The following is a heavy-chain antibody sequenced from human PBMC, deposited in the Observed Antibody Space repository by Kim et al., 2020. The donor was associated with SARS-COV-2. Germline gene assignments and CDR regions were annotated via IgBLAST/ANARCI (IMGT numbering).Heavy chain of an antibody. D-gene: IGHD1-7*01. CDR3: ARALQDWNYVYYYYYMDV. CDR2: IWYDGSNK. J-gene: IGHJ6*03. Sequence: GGSLRLSCAASGFTFSSYGMHWVRQAPGKGLEWVAVIWYDGSNKYYADSVKGRFTISRDNSKNTLYLQMNSLRAEDMAVYYCARALQDWNYVYYYYYMDVWGKGTTVTVSS. V-gene: IGHV3-33*01. CDR1: GFTFSSYG.